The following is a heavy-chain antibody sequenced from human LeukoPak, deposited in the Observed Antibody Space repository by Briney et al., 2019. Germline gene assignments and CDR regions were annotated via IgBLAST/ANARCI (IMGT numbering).Heavy chain of an antibody. J-gene: IGHJ4*02. Sequence: GRSLRLSCAASGFTFSSYGMHWVRQAPGKGLEWVAVISYDESNKYYADSVKGRFTISRDNSKNTLYLQMNSLRDEDTAVYYCAKDDSSGYYGLIDYWGQGTLVTVSS. CDR1: GFTFSSYG. CDR2: ISYDESNK. V-gene: IGHV3-30*18. CDR3: AKDDSSGYYGLIDY. D-gene: IGHD3-22*01.